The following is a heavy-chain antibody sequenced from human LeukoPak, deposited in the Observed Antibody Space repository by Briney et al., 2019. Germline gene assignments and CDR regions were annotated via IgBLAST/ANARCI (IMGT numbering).Heavy chain of an antibody. CDR1: GFTFSSYA. V-gene: IGHV3-23*01. CDR3: AKARIAGRGGWFDP. CDR2: ISGSGGST. D-gene: IGHD6-13*01. Sequence: GGSLRLSCAASGFTFSSYAMSWVRLAPGKGLEWVSAISGSGGSTYYADSVKGRFTISRDNSKNTLYLQMNSLRAEDTAVYYCAKARIAGRGGWFDPWGQGTLVTVSS. J-gene: IGHJ5*02.